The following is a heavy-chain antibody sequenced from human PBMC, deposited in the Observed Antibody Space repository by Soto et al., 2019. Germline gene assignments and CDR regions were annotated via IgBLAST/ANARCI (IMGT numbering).Heavy chain of an antibody. Sequence: WETLSLTGTVYGGSFSGYYWSWIRQPPGKGLEWIGEINHSGSTNYNPSLKSRVTISVDTSKNQFSLKLSSVTAADTAVYYCARGRVRRGMDVWGQGTTVTVSS. V-gene: IGHV4-34*01. J-gene: IGHJ6*02. CDR1: GGSFSGYY. CDR2: INHSGST. CDR3: ARGRVRRGMDV. D-gene: IGHD6-13*01.